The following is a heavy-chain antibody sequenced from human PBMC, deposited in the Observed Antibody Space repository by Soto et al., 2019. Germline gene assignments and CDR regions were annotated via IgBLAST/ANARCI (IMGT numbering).Heavy chain of an antibody. CDR1: GGSFSGYY. D-gene: IGHD3-22*01. J-gene: IGHJ5*01. Sequence: SETLSLTCAVYGGSFSGYYWSWIRQPPGKGLEWIGEINHSGSTNYNPSLKSRVTISVDTSKNQFSLKLRSVTAADTAVYYCARDFEYYDSSGYYRYNWFDSWGQGTLVTV. CDR2: INHSGST. CDR3: ARDFEYYDSSGYYRYNWFDS. V-gene: IGHV4-34*01.